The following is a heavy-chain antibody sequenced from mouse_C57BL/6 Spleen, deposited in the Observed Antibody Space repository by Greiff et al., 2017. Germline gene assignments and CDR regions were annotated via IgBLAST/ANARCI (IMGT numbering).Heavy chain of an antibody. D-gene: IGHD2-1*01. CDR3: ARTNYYGNYDYFDY. Sequence: EVQGVESGGGLVKPGGSLKLSCAASGFTFSSYAMSWVRQTPEKRLEWVATISDGGSYTYYPDNVKGRFTISRDNAKINLYLQMSHLKSEDTAMYYCARTNYYGNYDYFDYWGQGTTLTVSS. V-gene: IGHV5-4*01. J-gene: IGHJ2*01. CDR1: GFTFSSYA. CDR2: ISDGGSYT.